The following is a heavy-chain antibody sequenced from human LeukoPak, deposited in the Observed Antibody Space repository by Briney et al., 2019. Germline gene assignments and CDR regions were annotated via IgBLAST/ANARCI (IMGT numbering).Heavy chain of an antibody. Sequence: GSSVKVSCKASGGTFSSYAISWVRQAPGQGLEWMGRIIPILGIANYAQKFQGRVTITADKSTSTAYMELSSLRSEDTAVYYCARELYGDPPSYWGQGTLVTVSS. CDR1: GGTFSSYA. V-gene: IGHV1-69*04. D-gene: IGHD4-17*01. CDR2: IIPILGIA. CDR3: ARELYGDPPSY. J-gene: IGHJ4*02.